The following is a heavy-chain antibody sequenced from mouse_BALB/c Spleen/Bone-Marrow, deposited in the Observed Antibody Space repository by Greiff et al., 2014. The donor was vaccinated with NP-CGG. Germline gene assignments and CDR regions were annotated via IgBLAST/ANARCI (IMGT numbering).Heavy chain of an antibody. V-gene: IGHV5-9-3*01. J-gene: IGHJ2*01. Sequence: EVKLEESGGNLVKPGGSLKLSCAASGFTFSSYAMSWVRQTPEKRLEWVATIRSGGSYTNYPDSVKGLFTISRDNAKSTLYLQMRSLRSEDTAMYYCARQGGGYYDYWGQGTTLTVSS. D-gene: IGHD2-3*01. CDR3: ARQGGGYYDY. CDR2: IRSGGSYT. CDR1: GFTFSSYA.